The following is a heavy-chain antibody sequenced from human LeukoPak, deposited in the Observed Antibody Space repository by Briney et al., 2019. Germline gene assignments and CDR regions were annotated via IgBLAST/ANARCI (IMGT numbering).Heavy chain of an antibody. J-gene: IGHJ3*02. CDR2: INHSGST. D-gene: IGHD2-2*01. CDR1: GGSFSGYY. V-gene: IGHV4-34*01. Sequence: PSETLSLTCAVYGGSFSGYYWSWIRQPPGKGLEWIGEINHSGSTNYNPSLKSRVTISVDTSKNQFSLKLSSVTAADTAVYCCASLRLGYCSSTSCYDAFDIWGQGTMVTVSS. CDR3: ASLRLGYCSSTSCYDAFDI.